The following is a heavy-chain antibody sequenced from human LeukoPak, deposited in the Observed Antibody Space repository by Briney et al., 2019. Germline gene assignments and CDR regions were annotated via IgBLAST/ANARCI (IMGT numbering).Heavy chain of an antibody. CDR1: GGSISSYY. CDR2: IYYSGST. V-gene: IGHV4-59*01. CDR3: ARAPDILGWFDP. J-gene: IGHJ5*02. Sequence: SETLSLTCTVSGGSISSYYWSWIRQPPGKGLEWIGYIYYSGSTNYNPSLKSRVTISVDTSKNQFSLKLSSVTAADTAVYYCARAPDILGWFDPWGQGTLVTVSS. D-gene: IGHD3-9*01.